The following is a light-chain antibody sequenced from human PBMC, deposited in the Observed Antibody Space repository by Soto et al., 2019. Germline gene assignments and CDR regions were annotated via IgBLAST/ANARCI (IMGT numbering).Light chain of an antibody. CDR2: DAS. CDR3: QQYNKWPLT. CDR1: QSVSSN. V-gene: IGKV3-15*01. Sequence: EIMLTQSPATLSVSPGERATLSCRASQSVSSNLAWYQQKPGQPPRLLIYDASTRATGIPARFSGSGSGTEYTLTISSLLSEDFATFYCQQYNKWPLTLGGGTKVEIK. J-gene: IGKJ4*01.